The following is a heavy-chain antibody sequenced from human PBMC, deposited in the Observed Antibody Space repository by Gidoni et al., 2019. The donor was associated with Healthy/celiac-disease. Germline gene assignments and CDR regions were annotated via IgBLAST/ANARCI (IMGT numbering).Heavy chain of an antibody. V-gene: IGHV3-23*01. J-gene: IGHJ4*02. Sequence: EVQLLESGGGLVQPGGSLRLSCAASGFTFSSYAMSWVRQAPGKGLEWVSAISGSGGSTYYADSVKGRFTISRDNSKNTLYLQMNSLRAEDTAVYYCATKSGSYSTPGYFDYWGQGTLVTVSS. CDR3: ATKSGSYSTPGYFDY. D-gene: IGHD1-26*01. CDR2: ISGSGGST. CDR1: GFTFSSYA.